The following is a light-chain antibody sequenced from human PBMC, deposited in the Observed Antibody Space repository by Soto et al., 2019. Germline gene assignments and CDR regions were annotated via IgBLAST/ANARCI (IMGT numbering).Light chain of an antibody. CDR2: GAS. Sequence: IVLKQSPATLSLSTGKRSTLSCRASQNISSYLIWYQQKPGQAPRLLIYGASTRATGIPARFSGSGSGTEFSLNISRLQSEDFAVYYCQQYTTWTLTFGGGTKLEI. J-gene: IGKJ4*01. V-gene: IGKV3-15*01. CDR3: QQYTTWTLT. CDR1: QNISSY.